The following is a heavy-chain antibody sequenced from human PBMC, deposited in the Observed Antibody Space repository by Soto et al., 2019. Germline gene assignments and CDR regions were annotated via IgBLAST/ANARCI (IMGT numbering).Heavy chain of an antibody. CDR1: GFTFSTYG. J-gene: IGHJ4*02. Sequence: QVQLVESGGGVVQPGRSLRLSCAASGFTFSTYGIHWVRQAPGKGLEWVAVASNDGSNKEYADSVKGRFTMSRDNSMNTVFLQMNSLRGEDTAFYYCAKDGGRGNTGYDWELDSWGQGTLVTVSS. V-gene: IGHV3-30*18. CDR2: ASNDGSNK. CDR3: AKDGGRGNTGYDWELDS. D-gene: IGHD5-12*01.